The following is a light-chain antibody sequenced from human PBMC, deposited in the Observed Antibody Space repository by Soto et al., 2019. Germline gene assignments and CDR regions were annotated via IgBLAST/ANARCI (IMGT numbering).Light chain of an antibody. CDR2: GAS. J-gene: IGKJ3*01. CDR3: QRLVMYPPT. CDR1: QGIINY. V-gene: IGKV1-9*01. Sequence: IQLTQSPSSLSASVGDRVTITCRASQGIINYLAWYQQKPGKAPKLLIYGASTLQSGVPSRFGGSGYGTDYTLTVSSLQPEEFATYYCQRLVMYPPTFGPGTKVDI.